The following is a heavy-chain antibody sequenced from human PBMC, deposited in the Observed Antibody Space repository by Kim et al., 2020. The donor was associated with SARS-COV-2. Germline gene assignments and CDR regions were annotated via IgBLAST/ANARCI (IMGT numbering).Heavy chain of an antibody. J-gene: IGHJ6*02. Sequence: GGSLRLSCAVSGFTFSNCGMHWVRQAPGKGLEWVAIISHDGSNKYYADSVKGRFTISRDNSKNSMYLQMNSLRAEDTAVYYCVKDPGKARVTVGMDALGQGTTVSVSS. CDR3: VKDPGKARVTVGMDA. V-gene: IGHV3-30*18. CDR1: GFTFSNCG. D-gene: IGHD2-21*02. CDR2: ISHDGSNK.